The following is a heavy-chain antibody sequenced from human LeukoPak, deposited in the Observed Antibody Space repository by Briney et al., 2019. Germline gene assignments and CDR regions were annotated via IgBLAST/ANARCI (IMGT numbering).Heavy chain of an antibody. Sequence: PSETLSLTCTVSGGSVSSGSYYWSWIRQPPGKGLEWIGYIYYSGSTNYNPSLKSRVTISVDTSKNQFSLKLSSVTAADTAVYYRATGYCSGGSCYSHYYYYGMDVWGQGTTVTVSS. D-gene: IGHD2-15*01. CDR2: IYYSGST. CDR1: GGSVSSGSYY. CDR3: ATGYCSGGSCYSHYYYYGMDV. V-gene: IGHV4-61*01. J-gene: IGHJ6*02.